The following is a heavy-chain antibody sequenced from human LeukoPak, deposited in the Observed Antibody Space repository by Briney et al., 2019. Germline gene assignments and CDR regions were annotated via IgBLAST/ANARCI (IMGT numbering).Heavy chain of an antibody. CDR2: IRYDGSNK. D-gene: IGHD2/OR15-2a*01. Sequence: GGSLRLSCAASGLTFSSYGMHWARQAPGKGLEGVAFIRYDGSNKYYADSVKGRFTISRDNSKNTLYLQMNSLRAEDTAVDYCAKGSNKGPNGVYYYMDVWGKGTTVTVSS. CDR1: GLTFSSYG. CDR3: AKGSNKGPNGVYYYMDV. J-gene: IGHJ6*03. V-gene: IGHV3-30*02.